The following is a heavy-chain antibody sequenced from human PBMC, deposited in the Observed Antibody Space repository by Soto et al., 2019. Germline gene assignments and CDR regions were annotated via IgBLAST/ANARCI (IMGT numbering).Heavy chain of an antibody. CDR1: GGSISSYY. CDR3: ARVRPGTYSSSSVFDY. V-gene: IGHV4-59*01. J-gene: IGHJ4*02. D-gene: IGHD6-6*01. Sequence: SETLSLTCTVSGGSISSYYWSWIRQPPGKGLEWIGYIYYSGSTNYNPSLKSRVTISVDTSKNQFSLKLSSVTAADTAVCYCARVRPGTYSSSSVFDYWGQGTLVTVSS. CDR2: IYYSGST.